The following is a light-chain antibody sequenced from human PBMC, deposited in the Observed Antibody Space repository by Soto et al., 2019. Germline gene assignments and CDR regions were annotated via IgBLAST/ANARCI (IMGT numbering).Light chain of an antibody. V-gene: IGKV3-15*01. Sequence: IVMTQSPATLSVSPGDIATLSCMASQSVSSDLAWYQQRPGQAPRLLIHDASTRAPGIPARFSGSGSGTEFTLTISSLQSEDLAVYYCQHYNHWPPLFGQGTKVDIK. CDR1: QSVSSD. J-gene: IGKJ1*01. CDR3: QHYNHWPPL. CDR2: DAS.